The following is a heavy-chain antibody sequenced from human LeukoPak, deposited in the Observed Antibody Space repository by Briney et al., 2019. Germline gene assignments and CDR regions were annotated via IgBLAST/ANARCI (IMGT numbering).Heavy chain of an antibody. CDR2: INPNSGGT. Sequence: ASVKVSCKASGYTFTGYYMHWVRQAPGQGLEWMGWINPNSGGTNYAQKFQGRVTMTRDTSISTAYMELRRLRSDDTAVYYCARDPYSSGWKGLADYWGQGTLVTVSS. D-gene: IGHD6-19*01. J-gene: IGHJ4*02. CDR1: GYTFTGYY. V-gene: IGHV1-2*02. CDR3: ARDPYSSGWKGLADY.